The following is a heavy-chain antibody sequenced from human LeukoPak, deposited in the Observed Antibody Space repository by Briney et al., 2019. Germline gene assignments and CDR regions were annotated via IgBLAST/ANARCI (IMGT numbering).Heavy chain of an antibody. CDR1: GGIFSSYA. J-gene: IGHJ6*02. Sequence: ASVKVSCKASGGIFSSYAISWVRQAPGQGLEWMGWINPNSGGTNYAQKFQGRVTMTRDTSISTAYMELSRLRSDDTAVYYCARDQEGDYYGMDVWGQGTTVTVSS. V-gene: IGHV1-2*02. CDR3: ARDQEGDYYGMDV. CDR2: INPNSGGT.